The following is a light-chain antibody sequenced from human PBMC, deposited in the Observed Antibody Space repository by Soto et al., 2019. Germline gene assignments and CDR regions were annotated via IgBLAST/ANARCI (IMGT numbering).Light chain of an antibody. Sequence: EIEMTQSPCSLSASAGERVTITCRASQSISIYLTWYQQKPGKAPTLLIYAASSLQSGVPSRFSGSGSGTDFTLTISSLQPEDFATYYCQQCYSTPPKFGQGTKVDI. J-gene: IGKJ1*01. CDR2: AAS. CDR3: QQCYSTPPK. V-gene: IGKV1-39*01. CDR1: QSISIY.